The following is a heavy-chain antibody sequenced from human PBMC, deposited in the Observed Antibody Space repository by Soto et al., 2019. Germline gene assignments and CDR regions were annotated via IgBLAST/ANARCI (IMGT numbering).Heavy chain of an antibody. Sequence: ASVKVSCKASGYTFTGYYMHWVRQAPGQGLEWMGWINPNSGGTNYAQKFQGRVTMTRDTSISTAYMELSRLRSDDTAVYYCARKIPTTVVTPYYYYGLDVWGQGTTVTVSS. CDR1: GYTFTGYY. J-gene: IGHJ6*02. D-gene: IGHD4-17*01. CDR3: ARKIPTTVVTPYYYYGLDV. CDR2: INPNSGGT. V-gene: IGHV1-2*02.